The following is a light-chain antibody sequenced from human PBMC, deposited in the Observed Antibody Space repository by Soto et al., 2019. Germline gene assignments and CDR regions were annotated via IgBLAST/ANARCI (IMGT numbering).Light chain of an antibody. V-gene: IGKV3-11*01. J-gene: IGKJ4*01. CDR1: QSINRH. Sequence: ELVCKQSPATRSLSAGESATHYLSSSQSINRHLAWYRQKPGQAPRLLIYDASNRATGIPPRFSGIVSGTDFTLPISSLEPEDLGFYYCQQHSNWPPVTGGGGTKVEIK. CDR3: QQHSNWPPVT. CDR2: DAS.